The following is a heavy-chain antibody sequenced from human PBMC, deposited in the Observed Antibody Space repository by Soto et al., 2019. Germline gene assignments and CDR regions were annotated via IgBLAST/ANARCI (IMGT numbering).Heavy chain of an antibody. D-gene: IGHD5-12*01. CDR1: GFTFSSYD. J-gene: IGHJ6*02. V-gene: IGHV3-13*01. Sequence: EVQLVESGGGLVQPGGSLRLSCAASGFTFSSYDMHWVRQATGKGLEWVSAIGTAGDTYYPGSVKGRFTISRENAKNSLYLQMNSLRAGDTAEDYCARLYSGYGGGGMDVWGQGTTVTVSS. CDR3: ARLYSGYGGGGMDV. CDR2: IGTAGDT.